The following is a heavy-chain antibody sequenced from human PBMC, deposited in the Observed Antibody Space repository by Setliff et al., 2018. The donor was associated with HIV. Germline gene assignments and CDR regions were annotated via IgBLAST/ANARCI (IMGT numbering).Heavy chain of an antibody. V-gene: IGHV1-46*01. J-gene: IGHJ6*03. D-gene: IGHD1-26*01. Sequence: ASVKVSCKASGYTFTSYYMHWVRQAPGQGLEWMGIINPSGGSSSYAQKFQGRVTMTRDTSTSTVYMELSSLRSEDTAVYYCAGTAGWELPPRLYYYYYYMDVWGKGTTVTVSS. CDR3: AGTAGWELPPRLYYYYYYMDV. CDR2: INPSGGSS. CDR1: GYTFTSYY.